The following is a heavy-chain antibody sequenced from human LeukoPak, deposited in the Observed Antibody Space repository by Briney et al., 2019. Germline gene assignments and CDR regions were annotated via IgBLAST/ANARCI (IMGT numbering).Heavy chain of an antibody. D-gene: IGHD6-13*01. Sequence: GGSLRLSCAASGFTFSSYAMSWVRQAPGKGLEWVSAISGSGGSTYYADSVKGRFTISRDNAKNSLYLQMNSLRAEDTAVYYCARDHDIAAAGDFDYWGQGTLVTVSS. J-gene: IGHJ4*02. CDR1: GFTFSSYA. V-gene: IGHV3-23*01. CDR2: ISGSGGST. CDR3: ARDHDIAAAGDFDY.